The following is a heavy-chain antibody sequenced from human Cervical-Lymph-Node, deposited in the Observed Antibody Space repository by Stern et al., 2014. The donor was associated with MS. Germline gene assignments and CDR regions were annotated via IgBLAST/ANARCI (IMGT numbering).Heavy chain of an antibody. V-gene: IGHV4-39*01. D-gene: IGHD2-8*02. CDR1: GDSISSYTHY. CDR3: AKHACTGAACPFDL. J-gene: IGHJ4*02. Sequence: VQLEESGPGLVKPSETLSLTCAVSGDSISSYTHYWAWIRQPPGKGLEWIGSVYYSGATYYNPSLNLPVTISVDPPNIHFSLGLTSLTAADTAVYYCAKHACTGAACPFDLWGQGTLVTVSS. CDR2: VYYSGAT.